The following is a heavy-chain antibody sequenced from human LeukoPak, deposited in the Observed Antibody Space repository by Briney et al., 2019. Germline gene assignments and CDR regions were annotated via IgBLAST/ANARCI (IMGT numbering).Heavy chain of an antibody. CDR1: GFTFSRYW. D-gene: IGHD4-23*01. CDR3: ARDYGGSSPFDY. Sequence: SGGSLRLSCAASGFTFSRYWMHWVRQAPGKGLEWVSAISGSGGSTYYADSVKGRFTISRDKSKNTLYLQMNSLRAEDTAVYYCARDYGGSSPFDYWGQGTLVTVSS. V-gene: IGHV3-23*01. J-gene: IGHJ4*02. CDR2: ISGSGGST.